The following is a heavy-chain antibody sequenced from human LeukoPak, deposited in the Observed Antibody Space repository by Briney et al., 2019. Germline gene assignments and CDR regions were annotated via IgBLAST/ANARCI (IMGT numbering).Heavy chain of an antibody. CDR1: GYTLTYRY. CDR3: ACGVGGPVVTHNAFDI. V-gene: IGHV1-45*02. Sequence: ASVKVSCKACGYTLTYRYLHWVRQAPGQALEWMGWITPFNGNTNYEQKFQDRVTMTRDRSMRTAYMELSSLRSEDTAMYYCACGVGGPVVTHNAFDIWGQGTMVTVSS. D-gene: IGHD4-23*01. J-gene: IGHJ3*02. CDR2: ITPFNGNT.